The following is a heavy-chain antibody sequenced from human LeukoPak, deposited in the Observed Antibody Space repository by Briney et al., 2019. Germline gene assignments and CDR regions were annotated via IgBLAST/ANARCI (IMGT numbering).Heavy chain of an antibody. CDR2: IIEKGNA. CDR1: GGSFSSYS. J-gene: IGHJ2*01. CDR3: ARGYYPPRWYFDL. V-gene: IGHV4-34*01. Sequence: SRALSLTCALYGGSFSSYSWSWTWIRQTPEKGLEWIGEIIEKGNANYNPSLKSRVTIDLDTSKNQFSLKLTSMTAADTAMYYCARGYYPPRWYFDLWGRGSL. D-gene: IGHD3-10*01.